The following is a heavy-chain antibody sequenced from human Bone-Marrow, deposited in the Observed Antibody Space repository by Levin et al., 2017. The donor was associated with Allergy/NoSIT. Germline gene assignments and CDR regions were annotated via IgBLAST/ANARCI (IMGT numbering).Heavy chain of an antibody. CDR1: GFTFSNYA. CDR2: ITDSDDIT. V-gene: IGHV3-23*01. J-gene: IGHJ5*02. CDR3: ATDGPVSFGLNWFDP. Sequence: LTCAASGFTFSNYAMSWVRQAPGKGLEWVSTITDSDDITYYAESVRGRFTISRDNSRNMLFLQMNSLRAEDAAVYFCATDGPVSFGLNWFDPWGQGTRVTVSS. D-gene: IGHD3-10*01.